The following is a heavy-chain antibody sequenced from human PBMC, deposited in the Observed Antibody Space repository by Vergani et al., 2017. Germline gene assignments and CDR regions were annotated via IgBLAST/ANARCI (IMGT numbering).Heavy chain of an antibody. CDR3: ASGGHGSENGGALQL. D-gene: IGHD3-10*01. CDR1: RYIFSNFW. V-gene: IGHV5-51*01. Sequence: EKQLVQSGSETKKPGESLKISCQAFRYIFSNFWIGWVRQRPGRGLEWMGSIYPGDSEVKSNPTFRGQVIFSVDTSVNTAYLQWRSLQASDTATYFCASGGHGSENGGALQLWGQGTNITVSS. J-gene: IGHJ3*01. CDR2: IYPGDSEV.